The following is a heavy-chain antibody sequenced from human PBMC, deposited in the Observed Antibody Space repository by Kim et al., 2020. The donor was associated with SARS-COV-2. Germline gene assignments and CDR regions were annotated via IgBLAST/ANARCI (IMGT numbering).Heavy chain of an antibody. CDR2: T. V-gene: IGHV4-39*01. CDR3: ARHLRNWYFDL. Sequence: TSSTPPLTGRVTISVDPSKKQFSLRLSSVTAADAAVYYCARHLRNWYFDLWGRGTLVTVSS. J-gene: IGHJ2*01.